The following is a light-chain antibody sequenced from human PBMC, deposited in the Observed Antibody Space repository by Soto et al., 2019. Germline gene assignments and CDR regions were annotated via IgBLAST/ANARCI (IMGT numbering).Light chain of an antibody. J-gene: IGLJ2*01. CDR2: EGT. CDR1: SDDVGSYVL. CDR3: CSYAGNSIWV. Sequence: QSALTQPASVSGSPGQSITISCTGTSDDVGSYVLVSWYQQDPGKAPKLIIYEGTKRPAGVSNRFSGSKSGNTASLTISGLQVEDEADYHCCSYAGNSIWVFGGGTKLT. V-gene: IGLV2-23*01.